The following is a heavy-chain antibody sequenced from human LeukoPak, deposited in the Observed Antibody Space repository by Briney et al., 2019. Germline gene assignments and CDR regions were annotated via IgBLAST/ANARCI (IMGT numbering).Heavy chain of an antibody. CDR3: AKDVLAAAGYYFDY. CDR1: GFTFSNFA. J-gene: IGHJ4*02. V-gene: IGHV3-23*01. Sequence: GGSLRLSCAASGFTFSNFATSWVRQAPGKGLEWVSTISGSGTNTYYSGSVKGRFTISRDNSKNTLYLQMNSLRAEDTAVYYCAKDVLAAAGYYFDYWGQGTLVTVSS. CDR2: ISGSGTNT. D-gene: IGHD6-13*01.